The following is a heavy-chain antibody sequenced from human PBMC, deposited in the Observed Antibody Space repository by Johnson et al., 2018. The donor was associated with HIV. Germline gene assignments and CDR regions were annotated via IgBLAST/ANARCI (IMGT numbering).Heavy chain of an antibody. D-gene: IGHD3-3*01. CDR3: ARVATFGVVISDAFDI. CDR1: GFTFSSYG. V-gene: IGHV3-30*03. Sequence: QVQLVDSGGGVVQPGGSRRLSFSASGFTFSSYGMHWVRQAPGKGLEWVALISYDGNNKYYVDSVKGRFTISNDNSKNTLYLQMNSLRSEDTAVYYCARVATFGVVISDAFDIWGQGTMVTVSS. CDR2: ISYDGNNK. J-gene: IGHJ3*02.